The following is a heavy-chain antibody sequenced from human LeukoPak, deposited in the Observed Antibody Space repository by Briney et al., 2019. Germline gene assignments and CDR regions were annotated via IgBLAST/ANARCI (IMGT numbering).Heavy chain of an antibody. Sequence: PSETLPLTCTVSGDSISSSTYYWGWIRQPPGKGLEWIGSIYYSGSTYYNPSLKSRVTMSVDTSKNQFSLKLSSVTAADTAVYYCARDRYYYDSSGYYYREFDYWGQGTLVTVSS. D-gene: IGHD3-22*01. CDR1: GDSISSSTYY. J-gene: IGHJ4*02. CDR3: ARDRYYYDSSGYYYREFDY. CDR2: IYYSGST. V-gene: IGHV4-39*07.